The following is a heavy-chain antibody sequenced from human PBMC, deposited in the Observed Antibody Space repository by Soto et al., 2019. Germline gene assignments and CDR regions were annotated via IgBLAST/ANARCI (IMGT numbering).Heavy chain of an antibody. D-gene: IGHD3-22*01. CDR3: ARARHYYDSSGYYYEPWFDP. J-gene: IGHJ5*02. CDR2: IYHSGST. V-gene: IGHV4-30-2*01. CDR1: AGSISSGGYS. Sequence: QLQLQESGSGLVKPSQTLSLTCAVSAGSISSGGYSWSWIRQPPGKGLEWIGYIYHSGSTYYNPAHKSRVTLAVDRSKNQFSLKLSSVTAADTAVYYCARARHYYDSSGYYYEPWFDPWGQGTLVTVSS.